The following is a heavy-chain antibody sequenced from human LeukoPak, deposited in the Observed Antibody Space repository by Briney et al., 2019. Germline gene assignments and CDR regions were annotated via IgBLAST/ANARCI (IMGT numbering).Heavy chain of an antibody. CDR1: GFTVSSNY. V-gene: IGHV3-66*01. D-gene: IGHD6-19*01. CDR2: IYSGGST. J-gene: IGHJ4*02. Sequence: GGSLRLSCAASGFTVSSNYMSWVRQAPGKGLERVSVIYSGGSTYYADSVKGRFTISRDNSKNTLYLQMNSLRAEDTAVYYCARSGWSPHYFDYWGQGTLVTVSS. CDR3: ARSGWSPHYFDY.